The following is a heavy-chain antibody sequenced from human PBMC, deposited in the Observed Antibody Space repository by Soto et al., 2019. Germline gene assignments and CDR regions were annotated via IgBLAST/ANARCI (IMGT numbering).Heavy chain of an antibody. D-gene: IGHD2-2*01. Sequence: SVTLSLTCFVSGCSISMSDCSWTWIRQPPGNCLEWVGYIYRSGTTYYNPSLKSRVSISLDKSKNQFSLNLTSVTAADSAVYYCARDDHIVVVPTSLGAMDVWGQGTTVTVSS. J-gene: IGHJ6*02. V-gene: IGHV4-30-2*01. CDR3: ARDDHIVVVPTSLGAMDV. CDR1: GCSISMSDCS. CDR2: IYRSGTT.